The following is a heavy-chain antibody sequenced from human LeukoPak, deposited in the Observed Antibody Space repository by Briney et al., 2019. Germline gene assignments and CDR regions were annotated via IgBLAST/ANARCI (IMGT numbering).Heavy chain of an antibody. V-gene: IGHV1-69*01. J-gene: IGHJ6*03. CDR1: GGTFSSYA. CDR3: AREDWNYANHYYYYMDV. Sequence: GPSVKVSCKASGGTFSSYAISWVRQAPGQGLEWMGGIIPIFGTANYAQKFQGRVTITADESTSTAYMELSSLRSEDTAVYYCAREDWNYANHYYYYMDVWGKGTTVTVSS. CDR2: IIPIFGTA. D-gene: IGHD1-7*01.